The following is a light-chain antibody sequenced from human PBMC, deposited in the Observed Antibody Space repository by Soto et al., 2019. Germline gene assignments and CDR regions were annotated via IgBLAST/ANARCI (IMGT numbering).Light chain of an antibody. Sequence: QSALTQPASVSGSPGQSITISCTGTSSDVGGSNYVSWYQQHPGKAPKLIIFDVSHRPSGFSNRFSGSKSGNTASLTISGLQAEDVADYYCSSYTSSSTYVFGTGTKVTVL. CDR3: SSYTSSSTYV. CDR1: SSDVGGSNY. J-gene: IGLJ1*01. CDR2: DVS. V-gene: IGLV2-14*03.